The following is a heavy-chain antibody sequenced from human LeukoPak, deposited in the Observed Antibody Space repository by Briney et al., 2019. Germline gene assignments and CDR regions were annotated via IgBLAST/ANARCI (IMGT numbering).Heavy chain of an antibody. J-gene: IGHJ5*02. CDR1: GFTFSSYS. V-gene: IGHV3-21*01. CDR2: ISSSSSYI. CDR3: AREGSVDYGDYVIWFDP. D-gene: IGHD4-17*01. Sequence: GGSLRLSCAASGFTFSSYSMNWVRQAPGKGLEWVSSISSSSSYIYYADSVKGRFTIPRDNAKNSLYLQMNSLRAEDTAVYYCAREGSVDYGDYVIWFDPWGQGTLVTVSS.